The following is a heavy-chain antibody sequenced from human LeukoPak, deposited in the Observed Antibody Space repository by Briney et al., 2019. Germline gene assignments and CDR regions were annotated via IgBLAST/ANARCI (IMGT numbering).Heavy chain of an antibody. V-gene: IGHV3-15*01. J-gene: IGHJ4*02. CDR3: STLRMPRGGGLRLYFYDY. CDR1: GFTFSNAW. D-gene: IGHD3-16*01. Sequence: GGSLRLSCAAPGFTFSNAWMSWVRQAPGKGLEWVGRIRSTTDGGTTDYAAPVKGRFTVSRDDSINTLYLELNSLKTEDTAVYYCSTLRMPRGGGLRLYFYDYWGQGALVTVSS. CDR2: IRSTTDGGTT.